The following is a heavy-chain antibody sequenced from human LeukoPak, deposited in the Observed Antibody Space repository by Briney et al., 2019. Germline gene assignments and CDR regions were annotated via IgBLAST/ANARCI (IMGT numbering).Heavy chain of an antibody. J-gene: IGHJ4*02. CDR1: GFTFSSYP. CDR3: ATSSGRYPKYFDY. D-gene: IGHD6-19*01. V-gene: IGHV3-23*01. Sequence: GGSLRLSCAASGFTFSSYPMSWVRQAPGKGLEWVSAISGSGGDTYYADSVKGRFTISRDNSKNTLYLQMNSLRAEDTALYYCATSSGRYPKYFDYWGQGTLVTVSS. CDR2: ISGSGGDT.